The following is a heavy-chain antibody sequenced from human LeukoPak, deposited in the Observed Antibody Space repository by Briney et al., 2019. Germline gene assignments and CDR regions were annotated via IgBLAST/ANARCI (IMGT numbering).Heavy chain of an antibody. CDR1: EYTFTEYA. Sequence: ASVKVSCKASEYTFTEYAVNWVRQAPGQRLEWMGWINAGNGNTKYAQKLQGRLTITRDTSASTAYMELSSLTFEDTAVYYCTRGRWSATTASYYLDFWGQGTLVTVSS. J-gene: IGHJ4*02. V-gene: IGHV1-3*01. CDR2: INAGNGNT. D-gene: IGHD2-15*01. CDR3: TRGRWSATTASYYLDF.